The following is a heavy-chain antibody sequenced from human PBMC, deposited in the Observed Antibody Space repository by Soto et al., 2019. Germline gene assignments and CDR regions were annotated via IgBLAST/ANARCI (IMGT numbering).Heavy chain of an antibody. D-gene: IGHD3-9*01. V-gene: IGHV3-23*01. CDR3: XXXXXXXXKLRYFXWLSIPYYYYGMDV. CDR1: GFTFSSYA. Sequence: SLRLSCAASGFTFSSYAMSWVRQAPGKGLEWVSAISGSGGSTYYADSVKGRFTISRDNSKNTLYLQMNSLRAEDTAVYYXXXXXXXXXKLRYFXWLSIPYYYYGMDVWGQGTTVTVSS. CDR2: ISGSGGST. J-gene: IGHJ6*02.